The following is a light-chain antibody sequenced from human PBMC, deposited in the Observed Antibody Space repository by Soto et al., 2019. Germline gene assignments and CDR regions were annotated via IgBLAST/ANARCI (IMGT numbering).Light chain of an antibody. J-gene: IGLJ1*01. CDR3: CSYAGSYTFVV. CDR1: SSDVGGYNY. V-gene: IGLV2-11*01. CDR2: DVS. Sequence: QSALTQPRSVCGSPGQSVTISCTGTSSDVGGYNYVSWYQQHPGKAPKLMIYDVSKRPSGVPDRFSGSKSGNTASLTISGLQAEDEADYYCCSYAGSYTFVVFGTGTKVTVL.